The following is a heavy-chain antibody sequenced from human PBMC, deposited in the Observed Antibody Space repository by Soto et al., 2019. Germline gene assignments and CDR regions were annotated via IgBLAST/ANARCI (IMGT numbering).Heavy chain of an antibody. J-gene: IGHJ3*02. CDR2: ISGSGGST. V-gene: IGHV3-23*01. Sequence: EVQLLESGGGLVQPGGSLRLSCAAPGFTFSSSAMSWVRQAPGEGLAWVSAISGSGGSTYYADSVKGRFTIARDTSKNTLYRQMNSLRAEDTAVYDCAKGGGGATMRYEAVDIGGQGTMVTGSS. D-gene: IGHD5-12*01. CDR3: AKGGGGATMRYEAVDI. CDR1: GFTFSSSA.